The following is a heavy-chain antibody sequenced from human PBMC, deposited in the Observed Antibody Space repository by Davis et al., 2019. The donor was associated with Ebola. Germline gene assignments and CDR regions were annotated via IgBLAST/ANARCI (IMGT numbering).Heavy chain of an antibody. CDR2: INGDETIT. V-gene: IGHV3-74*01. CDR3: AKDSGLDTMPPDY. J-gene: IGHJ4*02. D-gene: IGHD3-10*01. Sequence: GESLKISCAASGFTFSDYYMSWIRQAPGKGLVWVSRINGDETITAYADSVKGRFAISRDNTKNTLYLQMNSLRAEDTAVYYCAKDSGLDTMPPDYWGQGTLVTVSS. CDR1: GFTFSDYY.